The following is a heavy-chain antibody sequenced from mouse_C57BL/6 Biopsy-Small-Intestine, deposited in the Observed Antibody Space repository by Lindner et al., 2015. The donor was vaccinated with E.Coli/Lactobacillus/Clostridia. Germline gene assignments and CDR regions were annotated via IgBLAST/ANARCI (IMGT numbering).Heavy chain of an antibody. J-gene: IGHJ2*01. V-gene: IGHV1-14*01. CDR2: INPYNDGT. D-gene: IGHD2-12*01. Sequence: VQLQESGPDLVKPGTSVKMSCKASGYTFTSYVMHWVKQKPGQGLEWIGYINPYNDGTKYNENFKIKATLTSDKSSNTAYMELRSLTSEDSAVYYCARGDNSYYNYDLDYWGQGTTLTVSS. CDR3: ARGDNSYYNYDLDY. CDR1: GYTFTSYV.